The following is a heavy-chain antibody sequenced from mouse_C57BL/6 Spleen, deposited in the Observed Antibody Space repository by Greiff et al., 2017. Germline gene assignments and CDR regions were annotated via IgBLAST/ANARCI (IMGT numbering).Heavy chain of an antibody. V-gene: IGHV3-6*01. J-gene: IGHJ2*01. Sequence: EVQLVESGPGLVKPSQSLSLTCSVTGYSITSGYYWNWIRQFPGNKLEWMGYISYDGSNNYNPSLKNRISITRDTSKNQFFLKLNSVTTEDTATYYCARGGYDYERGYYFDYWGKGTTLTVSS. CDR1: GYSITSGYY. CDR3: ARGGYDYERGYYFDY. CDR2: ISYDGSN. D-gene: IGHD2-4*01.